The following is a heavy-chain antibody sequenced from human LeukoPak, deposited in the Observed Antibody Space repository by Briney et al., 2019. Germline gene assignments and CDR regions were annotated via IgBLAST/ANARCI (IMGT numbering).Heavy chain of an antibody. D-gene: IGHD1-1*01. J-gene: IGHJ4*02. CDR3: ARDNSGSIDY. Sequence: GGSLRLSCAASGFTFSSYSMNWVRQAPGKGLEWVSSISSSSSYIYYADSVKGRFIISRDNSENTVYLHMNTLRAEDTGMYYCARDNSGSIDYWGQGTLVTVSS. CDR2: ISSSSSYI. V-gene: IGHV3-21*04. CDR1: GFTFSSYS.